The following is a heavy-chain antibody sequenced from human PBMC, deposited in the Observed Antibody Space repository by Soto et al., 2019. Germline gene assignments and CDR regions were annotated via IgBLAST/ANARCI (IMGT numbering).Heavy chain of an antibody. J-gene: IGHJ4*02. CDR2: ISSNGGSP. V-gene: IGHV3-64*02. D-gene: IGHD3-16*02. CDR3: ARGTNRVSGPFDY. CDR1: GFTFSTYA. Sequence: EVQLVESGEGLVQPGGSLRLSCAASGFTFSTYAMHWVRQAPGKGLEFVSGISSNGGSPFYADSVKGRFTISRDNSKNTLYLQMGSLRPEDMAIYYCARGTNRVSGPFDYWGQGTLVTVSS.